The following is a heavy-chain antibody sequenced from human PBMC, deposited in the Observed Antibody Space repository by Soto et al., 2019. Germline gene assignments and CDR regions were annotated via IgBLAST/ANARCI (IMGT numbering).Heavy chain of an antibody. V-gene: IGHV4-59*01. CDR1: SXSISSYY. Sequence: LSLTFTVSSXSISSYYWSWIRQPPGKRLEWIGYISYSGSTDYNPSLKSRVTISGDTSKNQFSLKVSSVTAADTAVYYCARGTSWQLPFDYWGQGTLVTVSS. CDR3: ARGTSWQLPFDY. J-gene: IGHJ4*02. CDR2: ISYSGST. D-gene: IGHD6-13*01.